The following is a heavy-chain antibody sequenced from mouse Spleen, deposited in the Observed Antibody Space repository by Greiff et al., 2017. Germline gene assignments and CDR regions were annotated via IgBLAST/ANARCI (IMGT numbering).Heavy chain of an antibody. Sequence: VQLKESGGGLVKPGGSLKLSCAASGFTFSDYGMHWVRQAPEKGLEWVAYISSGSSTIYYADTVKGRFTISRDNAKNTLFLQMTSLRSEDTAMYYCARGPWPYAMDYWGQGTSVTVSS. CDR3: ARGPWPYAMDY. V-gene: IGHV5-17*01. J-gene: IGHJ4*01. CDR1: GFTFSDYG. CDR2: ISSGSSTI.